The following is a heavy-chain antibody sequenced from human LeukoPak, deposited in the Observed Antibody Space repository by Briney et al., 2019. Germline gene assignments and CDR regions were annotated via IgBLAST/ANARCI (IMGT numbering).Heavy chain of an antibody. J-gene: IGHJ4*02. V-gene: IGHV1-69*13. D-gene: IGHD3-22*01. Sequence: SVKVSCKASGYTFTSYGISWVRQAPGQGLEWMGGIIPIFGTANYAQKFQGRVTITADESTSTAYMELSSLRSEDTAVYYCARHKYYYDSSGYPYYFDYWGQGTLVTVSS. CDR1: GYTFTSYG. CDR2: IIPIFGTA. CDR3: ARHKYYYDSSGYPYYFDY.